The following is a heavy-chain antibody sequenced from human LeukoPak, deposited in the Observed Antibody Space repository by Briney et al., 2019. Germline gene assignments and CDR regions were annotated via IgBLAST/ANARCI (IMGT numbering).Heavy chain of an antibody. CDR1: GFTFSRYW. CDR3: ARTNSALTITMVRGTRYFDY. J-gene: IGHJ4*02. D-gene: IGHD3-10*01. CDR2: INQDGSEK. V-gene: IGHV3-7*01. Sequence: PGGSLRLSCAASGFTFSRYWMNWVRQAPGKGLEWVANINQDGSEKYSVDSVKGRFTISRDNAKKSLYLQMNSLRAEDTAVYYCARTNSALTITMVRGTRYFDYWGQGTLVTVSS.